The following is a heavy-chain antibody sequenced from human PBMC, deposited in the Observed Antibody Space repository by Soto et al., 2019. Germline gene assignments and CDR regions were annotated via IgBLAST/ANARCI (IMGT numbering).Heavy chain of an antibody. CDR3: AKDLGPLKLLNYVFYGLDV. V-gene: IGHV3-53*01. D-gene: IGHD2-21*02. CDR2: IESGGTA. CDR1: GFTVSSSY. Sequence: GGSLRLSCNASGFTVSSSYMSWVRQAPGMGLEWVAVIESGGTAHYADSVKGRFTISRDNPNNIIYLQLHTLRAEDTAVYYCAKDLGPLKLLNYVFYGLDVWGQGTTVTVSS. J-gene: IGHJ6*02.